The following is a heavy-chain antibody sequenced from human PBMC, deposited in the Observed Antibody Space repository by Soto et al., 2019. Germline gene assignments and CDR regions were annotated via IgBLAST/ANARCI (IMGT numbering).Heavy chain of an antibody. J-gene: IGHJ3*02. CDR2: MNPNSGNT. V-gene: IGHV1-8*01. Sequence: QVQLVQSVAEVKKPGASVKVSCKASGYTFTSYDINWVRQATGQGLEWMGWMNPNSGNTGYAQKFQDRDTMSRNTAISTAYMVLSSQRSEYTAVYYCATEPYWSFGGVAFDIWGQGTMVTGAS. CDR3: ATEPYWSFGGVAFDI. CDR1: GYTFTSYD. D-gene: IGHD3-16*01.